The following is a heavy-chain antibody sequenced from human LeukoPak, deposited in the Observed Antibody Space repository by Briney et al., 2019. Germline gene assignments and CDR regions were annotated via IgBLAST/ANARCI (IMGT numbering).Heavy chain of an antibody. CDR2: ISDYNGKT. CDR1: GYTFTSYV. D-gene: IGHD5-18*01. Sequence: SVKVSCKASGYTFTSYVISGVRQAPGQRLEWMGWISDYNGKTNYAQKLQGRVTMTTDTSTSTAYMELRSLRPDDTAVYYCAQEDGYSYFDALDVWGQGTMVTVSS. J-gene: IGHJ3*01. V-gene: IGHV1-18*01. CDR3: AQEDGYSYFDALDV.